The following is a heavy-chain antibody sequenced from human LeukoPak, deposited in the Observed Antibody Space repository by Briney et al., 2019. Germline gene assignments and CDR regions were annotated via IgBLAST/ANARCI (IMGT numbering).Heavy chain of an antibody. J-gene: IGHJ3*02. D-gene: IGHD6-6*01. CDR2: IYYSGST. CDR3: ARGSIAARNDAFDI. Sequence: PSETLSLTCTVSGGSTSSYYWNWIRKPPGRGLEWIGYIYYSGSTNYNPSLKSRVTISVDTSKNQFSLKLSFVTAADTAVYYCARGSIAARNDAFDIWGQGTMVTVSS. V-gene: IGHV4-59*01. CDR1: GGSTSSYY.